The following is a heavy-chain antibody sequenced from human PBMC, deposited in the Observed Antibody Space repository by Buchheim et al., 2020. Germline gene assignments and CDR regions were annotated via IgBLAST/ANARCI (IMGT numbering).Heavy chain of an antibody. CDR1: GGSFSGYY. D-gene: IGHD3-22*01. V-gene: IGHV4-34*01. CDR3: ARAPGDYYDSSGEPYNWFDP. J-gene: IGHJ5*02. Sequence: QVQLQQWGAGLLKPSETLSLTCAVYGGSFSGYYWSWIRQHPGKGLEWIGYIYYSGSTYYNPSLKSRVTISVDTSKNQFSLKLSSVTAADTAVYYCARAPGDYYDSSGEPYNWFDPWGQGTL. CDR2: IYYSGST.